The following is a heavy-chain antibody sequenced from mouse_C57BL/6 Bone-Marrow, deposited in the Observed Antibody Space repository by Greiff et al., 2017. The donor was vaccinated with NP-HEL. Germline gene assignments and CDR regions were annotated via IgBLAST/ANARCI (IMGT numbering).Heavy chain of an antibody. CDR1: GYTFTSYW. CDR2: IDPSDSYT. J-gene: IGHJ2*01. V-gene: IGHV1-59*01. Sequence: VQLQQPGAELVRPGTSVKLSCKASGYTFTSYWMHWVKQRPGQGLEWIGVIDPSDSYTNYNQKFKGKATLTVDTSSSTAYMQLSSLTSEDSAVYYCERQYGYWGQGTTLTVSA. CDR3: ERQYGY. D-gene: IGHD2-10*02.